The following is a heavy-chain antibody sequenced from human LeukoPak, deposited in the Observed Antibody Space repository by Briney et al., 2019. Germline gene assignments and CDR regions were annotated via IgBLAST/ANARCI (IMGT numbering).Heavy chain of an antibody. Sequence: GGSPRLSCAASGFTFSSYEMNWVRQAPGKGLEWVSYISSSCSTIYYADSVKGRFTISRDNAKNSLYLQMNSLRAEDTAVYYCARDASYYGSGSYVDYWGQGTLVTVSS. CDR2: ISSSCSTI. CDR1: GFTFSSYE. D-gene: IGHD3-10*01. J-gene: IGHJ4*02. V-gene: IGHV3-48*03. CDR3: ARDASYYGSGSYVDY.